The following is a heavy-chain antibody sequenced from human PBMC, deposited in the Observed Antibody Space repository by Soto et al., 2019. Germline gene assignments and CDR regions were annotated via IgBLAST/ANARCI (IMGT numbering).Heavy chain of an antibody. V-gene: IGHV4-4*02. J-gene: IGHJ4*02. CDR1: GGSMSSSNW. D-gene: IGHD4-17*01. Sequence: QMQLQESGPGLVKPSGTLSLTCTVSGGSMSSSNWWNWVRQPPGKGLEWIGEAHHSGRTNYNPSLKRRVTISVDKSKNHFSLKLSSVTAADTAVYYCARSEATVLDNWGQGTLVTVSS. CDR3: ARSEATVLDN. CDR2: AHHSGRT.